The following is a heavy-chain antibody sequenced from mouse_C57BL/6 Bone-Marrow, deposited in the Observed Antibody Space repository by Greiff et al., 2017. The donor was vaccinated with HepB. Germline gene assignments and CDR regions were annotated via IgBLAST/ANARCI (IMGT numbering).Heavy chain of an antibody. D-gene: IGHD1-1*02. Sequence: EVMLVESGEGLVKPGGSLKLSCAASGFTFSSYAMSWVRQTPEKRLEWVAYISSGGDYIYYADTVKGRFTISRDNARNPLYLQMSSLKSEDTAMYYCTRDGGSRGYYAMDYWGQGTSVTVSS. J-gene: IGHJ4*01. CDR1: GFTFSSYA. CDR3: TRDGGSRGYYAMDY. V-gene: IGHV5-9-1*02. CDR2: ISSGGDYI.